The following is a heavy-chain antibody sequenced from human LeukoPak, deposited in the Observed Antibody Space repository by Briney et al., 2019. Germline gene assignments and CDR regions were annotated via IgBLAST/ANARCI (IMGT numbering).Heavy chain of an antibody. CDR2: ISSSGSTI. CDR3: ARGTIPAMSIAYYDILTGYHPPGY. J-gene: IGHJ4*02. V-gene: IGHV3-11*04. D-gene: IGHD3-9*01. CDR1: GFTFSDYY. Sequence: GGSLRLSCAASGFTFSDYYMSWIRQAPGKGLEWVSYISSSGSTIYYADSVKGRFTISRDNAKNSLYLQMNSLRAEDTAVYYCARGTIPAMSIAYYDILTGYHPPGYWGQGTLVTVSS.